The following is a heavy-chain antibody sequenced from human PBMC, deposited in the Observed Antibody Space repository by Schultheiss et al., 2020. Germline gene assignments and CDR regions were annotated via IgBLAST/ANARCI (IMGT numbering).Heavy chain of an antibody. CDR3: ARASSSSLNFDY. CDR2: IYHSGST. CDR1: GGSISSSSYY. J-gene: IGHJ4*02. V-gene: IGHV4-39*07. Sequence: SETLSLTCTVSGGSISSSSYYWGWIRQPPGKGLEWIGEIYHSGSTNYNPSLKSRVTISVDKSKNQFSLKLSSVTAADTAVYYCARASSSSLNFDYWGQGTLVTVSS. D-gene: IGHD6-13*01.